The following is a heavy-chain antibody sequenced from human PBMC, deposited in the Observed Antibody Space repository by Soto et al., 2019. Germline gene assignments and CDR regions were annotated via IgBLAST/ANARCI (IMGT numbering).Heavy chain of an antibody. V-gene: IGHV3-30-3*01. CDR1: GFTFSSYA. CDR3: ARVKREMIASPFDY. Sequence: GGSLRLSCAASGFTFSSYAMHWVRQAPGKGLEWVAVISYDGSNKYYADSVKGRFTISRDNSKNTLYLQMNSLRAEDTAVYYCARVKREMIASPFDYWGQGTLVTVSS. D-gene: IGHD1-26*01. CDR2: ISYDGSNK. J-gene: IGHJ4*02.